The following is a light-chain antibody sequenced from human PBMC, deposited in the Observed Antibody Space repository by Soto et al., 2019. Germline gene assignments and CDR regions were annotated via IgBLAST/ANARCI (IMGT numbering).Light chain of an antibody. V-gene: IGKV1-33*01. CDR2: DAS. Sequence: DIQMTQSPSSLSASVGDRVTITCQASQDISNYLNWYQQKPGKAPKLLIYDASNLETGVPSRFSGSGSGTDFTFTISSLQPEDTATYYCQQYDNLPPVFGPGTKVDIK. CDR3: QQYDNLPPV. J-gene: IGKJ3*01. CDR1: QDISNY.